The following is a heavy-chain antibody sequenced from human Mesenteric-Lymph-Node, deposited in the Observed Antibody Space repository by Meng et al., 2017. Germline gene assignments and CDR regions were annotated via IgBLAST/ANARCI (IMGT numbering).Heavy chain of an antibody. D-gene: IGHD6-13*01. CDR3: AAIAEAGSLYYYYGVDV. V-gene: IGHV3-66*02. J-gene: IGHJ6*02. CDR1: GFTVSSNY. CDR2: IYSGGST. Sequence: GESLKISCAASGFTVSSNYMSWVRQAPGKGLEWVSVIYSGGSTYYADSVKGRFTISRDNSKNTLYLQMNSLRAEDTAVYYCAAIAEAGSLYYYYGVDVWGQGTTVTVSS.